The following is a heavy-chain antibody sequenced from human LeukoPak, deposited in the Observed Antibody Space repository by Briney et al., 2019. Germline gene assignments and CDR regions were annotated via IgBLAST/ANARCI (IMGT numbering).Heavy chain of an antibody. J-gene: IGHJ4*02. CDR2: VDGGGGGT. Sequence: GGSLRLSCAASGFTLSSYAMTWVRQAPGRGLEWVSSVDGGGGGTYYADSVKGRFTTSRDNSRDTLYLQMNGLRAEDTAVYFCAKQSAGSAAWYSLHYDFWGQGTLVTVSS. CDR3: AKQSAGSAAWYSLHYDF. CDR1: GFTLSSYA. V-gene: IGHV3-23*01. D-gene: IGHD6-13*01.